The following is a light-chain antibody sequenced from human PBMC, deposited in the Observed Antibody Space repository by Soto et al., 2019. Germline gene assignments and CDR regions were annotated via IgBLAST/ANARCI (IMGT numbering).Light chain of an antibody. Sequence: SVLTQPPSVSAAPGQRVTISCTGSSSNIGAGHDVHWYQQLPETAPKLLIYGNSNRPSGVPDRNSTSKSGTSASLAFTGRQAEDEADYYCQSYDSRVYGYVFGYGTKVTV. CDR3: QSYDSRVYGYV. V-gene: IGLV1-40*01. CDR2: GNS. CDR1: SSNIGAGHD. J-gene: IGLJ1*01.